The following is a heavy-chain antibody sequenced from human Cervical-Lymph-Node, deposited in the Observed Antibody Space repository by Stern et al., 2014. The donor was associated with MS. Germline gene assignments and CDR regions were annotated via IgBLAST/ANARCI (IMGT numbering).Heavy chain of an antibody. Sequence: VQLVESGGGVVPPGKSLRLSCAASGFTFNSYKMHWVRQSPGKGLEWVSLISNDGTNQYYADSVKGRFTISRDNSKNTLSLQINSLTVEDTAVFYCASSTLTDAFDIWGRGTLVTVSA. CDR2: ISNDGTNQ. V-gene: IGHV3-30*03. CDR1: GFTFNSYK. D-gene: IGHD5/OR15-5a*01. J-gene: IGHJ3*02. CDR3: ASSTLTDAFDI.